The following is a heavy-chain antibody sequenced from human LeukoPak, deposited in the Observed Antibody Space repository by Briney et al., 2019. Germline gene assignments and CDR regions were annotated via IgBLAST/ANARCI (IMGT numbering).Heavy chain of an antibody. CDR2: IYYTGTT. CDR3: ARGYDIDV. Sequence: SETLSLTCTVSGGSISNYYWSWIRQPPGKALEWIGYIYYTGTTKYNPSLKSRATISLDTSKNQFSLKLTSVTTADTALFFCARGYDIDVWGQGTTVTVSS. CDR1: GGSISNYY. J-gene: IGHJ6*02. V-gene: IGHV4-59*01.